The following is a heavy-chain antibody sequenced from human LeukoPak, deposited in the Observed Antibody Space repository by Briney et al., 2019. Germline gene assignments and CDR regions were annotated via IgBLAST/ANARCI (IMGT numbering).Heavy chain of an antibody. CDR2: IHYSGST. CDR3: ARGELLYDY. D-gene: IGHD2-15*01. Sequence: SETLSLTCTVSGGSFTSADNYCSWIRQPPGKGPEWIGYIHYSGSTFYSPSLKSRVTMSVDTSKNQFSLKLNSVTAADTAVYYCARGELLYDYWGQGTLVTVSS. CDR1: GGSFTSADNY. J-gene: IGHJ4*02. V-gene: IGHV4-30-4*01.